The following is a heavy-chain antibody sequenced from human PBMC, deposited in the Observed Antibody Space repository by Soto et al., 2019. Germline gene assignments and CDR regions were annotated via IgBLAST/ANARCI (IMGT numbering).Heavy chain of an antibody. Sequence: LRLSCAVSGFTFGSYWMNWVRLIPGKGLEWVAYIKPDGSATYYVDSVKGRFTISRDNAKNSLYLQMNSLRVEDTSVYYCARAGYCGPGCYYYFDYWGQGTPVTVSS. J-gene: IGHJ4*02. V-gene: IGHV3-7*01. D-gene: IGHD2-21*02. CDR1: GFTFGSYW. CDR2: IKPDGSAT. CDR3: ARAGYCGPGCYYYFDY.